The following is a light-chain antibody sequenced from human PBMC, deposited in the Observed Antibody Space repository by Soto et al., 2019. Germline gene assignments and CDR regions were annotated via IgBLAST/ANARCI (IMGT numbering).Light chain of an antibody. CDR2: DSN. CDR1: SSNIGNNY. Sequence: QSVLTQPPSVSAAPGQKVTISCSGSSSNIGNNYVSWYQQLPGAAPKLLIYDSNKRPSGIPDRFSGSKSGTSATLGITELQTGDEADYYCGTWDDSLKSGLFGGGTKLTVL. V-gene: IGLV1-51*01. J-gene: IGLJ2*01. CDR3: GTWDDSLKSGL.